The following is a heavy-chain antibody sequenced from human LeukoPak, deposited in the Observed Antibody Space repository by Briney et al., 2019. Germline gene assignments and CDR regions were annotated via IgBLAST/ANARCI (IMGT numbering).Heavy chain of an antibody. CDR3: ARSGTPTGDYHYYGMDV. Sequence: GGSLRLSCAASGFTFSSYWMSWVRQAPGKGLEWVANIKQDGSEKYYVDSVKGRFTISRDNAKNSLYLQMNSLRAEDTAVYYCARSGTPTGDYHYYGMDVWGQGTTVTVSS. CDR1: GFTFSSYW. D-gene: IGHD3-3*01. CDR2: IKQDGSEK. V-gene: IGHV3-7*01. J-gene: IGHJ6*02.